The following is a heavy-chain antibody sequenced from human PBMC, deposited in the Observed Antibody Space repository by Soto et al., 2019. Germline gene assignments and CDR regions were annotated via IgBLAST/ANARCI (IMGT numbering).Heavy chain of an antibody. CDR2: IYHSGST. V-gene: IGHV4-30-2*01. J-gene: IGHJ5*02. CDR3: ARGALRLRLAP. D-gene: IGHD5-12*01. CDR1: GGSISSGGYS. Sequence: PSETLSLTCAVSGGSISSGGYSWSWIRQPPGKGLEWIGYIYHSGSTYYNPSLKSRVTISVDRSKNQFSLKLSSVTAADTAVYYCARGALRLRLAPCGQGTLVTVSS.